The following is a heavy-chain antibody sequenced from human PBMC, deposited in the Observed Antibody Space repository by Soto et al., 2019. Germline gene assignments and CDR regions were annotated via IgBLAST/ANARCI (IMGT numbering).Heavy chain of an antibody. CDR1: GFTVSSNY. D-gene: IGHD3-9*01. CDR3: ARGVSTYYDILTGNYYYYYYMDV. V-gene: IGHV3-53*04. Sequence: GSLRLSCAASGFTVSSNYMSWIRQAPGKGLEWVSVIYSGGSTYYADSVKGRFTISRHNSKNTLYLQMNSLRAEDTAVYYCARGVSTYYDILTGNYYYYYYMDVWGKGTTVTAP. CDR2: IYSGGST. J-gene: IGHJ6*03.